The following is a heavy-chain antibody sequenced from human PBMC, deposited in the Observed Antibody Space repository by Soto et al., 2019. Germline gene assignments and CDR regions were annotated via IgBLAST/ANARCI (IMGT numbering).Heavy chain of an antibody. CDR3: ARDGPPAYDITDRYYYYGMDV. J-gene: IGHJ6*02. D-gene: IGHD3-9*01. CDR2: ISYDGSNK. Sequence: GGSLRLSCAASGFPFSSYAMHWVRQAPGKGLEWVAVISYDGSNKYYADSVKGRFTISRDNSKNTLYLQMNSLRAEDTAVYYCARDGPPAYDITDRYYYYGMDVWGQGTTVTVSS. CDR1: GFPFSSYA. V-gene: IGHV3-30-3*01.